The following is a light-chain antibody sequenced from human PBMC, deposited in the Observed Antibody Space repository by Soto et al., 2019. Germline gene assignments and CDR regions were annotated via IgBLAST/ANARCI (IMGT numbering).Light chain of an antibody. Sequence: QSVLTQPASVSGSPGQSITISCTGTSSDVGGYNYVSWYQQHPGIAPKLMIYEVSNRPSGVSNRFSGSKSGNTASLTISGLQAEDEADYYCSSYTSSIPYVFGTGTKLTVL. CDR3: SSYTSSIPYV. CDR2: EVS. V-gene: IGLV2-14*01. CDR1: SSDVGGYNY. J-gene: IGLJ1*01.